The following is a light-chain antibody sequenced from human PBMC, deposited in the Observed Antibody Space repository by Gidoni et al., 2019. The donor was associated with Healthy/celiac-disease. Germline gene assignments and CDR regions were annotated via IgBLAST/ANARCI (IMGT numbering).Light chain of an antibody. V-gene: IGKV3-15*01. J-gene: IGKJ5*01. CDR3: QQYHNWPIT. CDR1: QSVSSN. Sequence: DIVMTQSPATLSVSPGERATLSCRASQSVSSNLAWYQQKPGQAPRLLIYCASTRATGIPARFSGSGSGTEFTLTISSLQSEDFAVYYCQQYHNWPITFGQGTRLEIK. CDR2: CAS.